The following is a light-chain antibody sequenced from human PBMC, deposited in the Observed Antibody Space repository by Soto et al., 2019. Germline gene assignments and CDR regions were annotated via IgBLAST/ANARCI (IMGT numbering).Light chain of an antibody. CDR1: SSDVGSYNL. CDR3: CSYAGSSTYV. V-gene: IGLV2-23*02. CDR2: EVS. J-gene: IGLJ1*01. Sequence: QSARTQPASVSGSPGQSITISCTGTSSDVGSYNLVSWYQQHPGKAPKLMIYEVSKRPSGVSNRFSGSKSGNTASLTISGLQAEYEADYYCCSYAGSSTYVFGPGTKVTVL.